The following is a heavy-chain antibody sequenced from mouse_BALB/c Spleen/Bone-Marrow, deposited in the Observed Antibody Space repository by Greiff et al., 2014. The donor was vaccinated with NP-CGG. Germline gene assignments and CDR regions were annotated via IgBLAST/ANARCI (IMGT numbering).Heavy chain of an antibody. J-gene: IGHJ3*01. CDR3: GRGNYDYDSWFGY. CDR1: GYSFTGYF. CDR2: INPYNGDP. Sequence: VQLQQSGPELVKPGASVKISCKASGYSFTGYFMNWMKQSHGKSLEWIGRINPYNGDPFYNQKFKGKATLTVDKPPSTAHMELLSLTSEDSAVYYCGRGNYDYDSWFGYWGQGTLVTVSA. D-gene: IGHD2-4*01. V-gene: IGHV1-37*01.